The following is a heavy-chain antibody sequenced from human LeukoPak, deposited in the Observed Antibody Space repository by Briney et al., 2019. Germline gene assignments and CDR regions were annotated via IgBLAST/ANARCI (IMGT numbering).Heavy chain of an antibody. CDR2: ISSSSSYI. D-gene: IGHD4-17*01. CDR1: GFTFSSYA. J-gene: IGHJ4*02. V-gene: IGHV3-21*01. CDR3: ARDGHGDYFDY. Sequence: GGSLRLSCAGSGFTFSSYAMNWVRQAPGKGLEWVSSISSSSSYIYYADSVKGRFTISRDNAKNSLYLQMNSLRAEDTAVYYCARDGHGDYFDYWGQGTLVTVSS.